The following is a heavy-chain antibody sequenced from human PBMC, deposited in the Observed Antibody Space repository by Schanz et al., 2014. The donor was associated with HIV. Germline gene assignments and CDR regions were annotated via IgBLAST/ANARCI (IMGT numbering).Heavy chain of an antibody. CDR1: GGTFSTYA. Sequence: QVHLVQSGAEVKKPGSSVKVSCKPSGGTFSTYAVSWVRQAPGQGLEYMGGIIPIFGSPKYAQKFQGRVTITADKSTSTAYMELSSLRSEDTAVYYCTSGSFEFGDLLDDYYYDAMDVWGQGTTVTVSS. J-gene: IGHJ6*02. D-gene: IGHD3-10*01. CDR2: IIPIFGSP. CDR3: TSGSFEFGDLLDDYYYDAMDV. V-gene: IGHV1-69*06.